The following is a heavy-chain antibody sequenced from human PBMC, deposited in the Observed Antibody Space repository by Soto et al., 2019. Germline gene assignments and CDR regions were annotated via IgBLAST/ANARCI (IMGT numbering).Heavy chain of an antibody. CDR2: ISGSGGST. J-gene: IGHJ4*02. Sequence: GVSLRLSCAASGFTFSSYAMRWVRQAPGKVLEWVSAISGSGGSTYYADSVKGRFTISRDNSKNTLYLQMNSLRAEDTAVYYCAKDRKDFWSGSYARWGQGTLVTVSS. D-gene: IGHD3-3*01. CDR3: AKDRKDFWSGSYAR. V-gene: IGHV3-23*01. CDR1: GFTFSSYA.